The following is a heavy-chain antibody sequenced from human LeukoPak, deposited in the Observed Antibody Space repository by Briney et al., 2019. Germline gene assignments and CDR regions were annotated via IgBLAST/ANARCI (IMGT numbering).Heavy chain of an antibody. Sequence: PGGSLRLSCAASGFTFISYGMSRVRQAPGKGLEWVSTIRGTGDTTYYADSVKGRFTISRDNSKNTLYLQMNSLRAEDTAVYYCAKTLGAEDAFDIWGQGTMVTVSS. V-gene: IGHV3-23*01. CDR3: AKTLGAEDAFDI. J-gene: IGHJ3*02. D-gene: IGHD1-26*01. CDR2: IRGTGDTT. CDR1: GFTFISYG.